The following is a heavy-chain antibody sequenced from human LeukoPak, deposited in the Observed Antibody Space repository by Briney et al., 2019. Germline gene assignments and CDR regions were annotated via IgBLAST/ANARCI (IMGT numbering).Heavy chain of an antibody. J-gene: IGHJ5*02. CDR2: IYSNGWT. D-gene: IGHD6-19*01. Sequence: PSETLSLTCTVSGGAISTDLYYWTWIRQPAGKGLEWIGRIYSNGWTDYNPPLKSRVSISIDTSKNHFSLKMSLATAADTALYPCARGSGWNSFDPWGQGTLVTVSS. CDR3: ARGSGWNSFDP. CDR1: GGAISTDLYY. V-gene: IGHV4-61*02.